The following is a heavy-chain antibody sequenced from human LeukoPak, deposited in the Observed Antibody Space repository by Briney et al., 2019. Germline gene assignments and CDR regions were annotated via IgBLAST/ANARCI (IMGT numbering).Heavy chain of an antibody. Sequence: ASVKVSCKASGYTFTSYDINWVRQAPGQGLEWMGGIIPIFGTANYAQKFQGRVTVTTDESTSTAYMELSSLRSEDTAVYYCARTDSSGYEFDYWGQGTLVTVSS. V-gene: IGHV1-69*05. D-gene: IGHD3-22*01. J-gene: IGHJ4*02. CDR1: GYTFTSYD. CDR3: ARTDSSGYEFDY. CDR2: IIPIFGTA.